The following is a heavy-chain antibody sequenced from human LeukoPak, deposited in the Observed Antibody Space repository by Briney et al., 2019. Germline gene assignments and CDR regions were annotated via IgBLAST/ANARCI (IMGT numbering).Heavy chain of an antibody. D-gene: IGHD6-13*01. CDR3: ARHRGSSWYKYYFDY. Sequence: SETLSLTCAVYGGSFSGYYWSWIRQPPGKGLEWIGEINHSGSTNYSPSLKSRVTISVDTSKNQFSLKLSSVTAADTAVYYCARHRGSSWYKYYFDYWGQGTLVTVSS. CDR1: GGSFSGYY. CDR2: INHSGST. V-gene: IGHV4-34*01. J-gene: IGHJ4*02.